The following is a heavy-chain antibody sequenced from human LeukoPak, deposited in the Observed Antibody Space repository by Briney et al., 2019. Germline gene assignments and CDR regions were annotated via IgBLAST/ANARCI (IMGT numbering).Heavy chain of an antibody. CDR1: GFTFSSSW. J-gene: IGHJ4*02. Sequence: GGSLRLSCAASGFTFSSSWMSWVRQARGKGLEWVANIKQDGSEKYYVDSVKGRFTISRDNAKNSLSLQMNSLRAEDTAVYYCTRDLWQNWGQGTLVTVSS. V-gene: IGHV3-7*01. CDR2: IKQDGSEK. D-gene: IGHD2/OR15-2a*01. CDR3: TRDLWQN.